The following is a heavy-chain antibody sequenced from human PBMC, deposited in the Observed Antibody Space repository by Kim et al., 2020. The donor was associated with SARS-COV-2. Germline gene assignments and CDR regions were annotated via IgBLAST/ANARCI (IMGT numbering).Heavy chain of an antibody. V-gene: IGHV1-46*01. CDR3: ARGELVMATIRPFAY. Sequence: ASVKVSCKASGYTFTSYYMHWVRQAPGQGPEWMGIINPRGGSTTYAQKLQGRVTMTRDTSTSTVYMELSSLRSEDTAVYYCARGELVMATIRPFAYWGQGTLVTVSS. CDR1: GYTFTSYY. CDR2: INPRGGST. D-gene: IGHD5-12*01. J-gene: IGHJ4*02.